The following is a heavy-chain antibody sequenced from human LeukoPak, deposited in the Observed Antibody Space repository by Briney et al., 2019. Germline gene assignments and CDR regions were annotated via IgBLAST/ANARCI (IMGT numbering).Heavy chain of an antibody. CDR3: ARTLYNWNDVGY. Sequence: TSMKVSCKVSGYTLTELSMHWVRQTPGKGLEWMGGSDNEKRETIYARKFQGRVTMTEDTSTDTAYMELSSLRSEDTAVYYCARTLYNWNDVGYWGQGTLVTVSS. CDR1: GYTLTELS. V-gene: IGHV1-24*01. CDR2: SDNEKRET. D-gene: IGHD1-20*01. J-gene: IGHJ4*02.